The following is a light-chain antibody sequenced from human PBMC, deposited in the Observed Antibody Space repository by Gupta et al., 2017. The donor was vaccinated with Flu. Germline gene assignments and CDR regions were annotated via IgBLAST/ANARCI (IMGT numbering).Light chain of an antibody. J-gene: IGKJ2*01. CDR2: AAY. CDR3: RQDDNSPYT. V-gene: IGKV1-6*01. Sequence: AIQMTQSPSSLSASVGDRVTITCRASQGIRNDLGWYQQKPGKAPRLLIYAAYRLQSGVPSRFSGSASGTDFTLTISDLQPEDFATYYCRQDDNSPYTFGQGTKLEIK. CDR1: QGIRND.